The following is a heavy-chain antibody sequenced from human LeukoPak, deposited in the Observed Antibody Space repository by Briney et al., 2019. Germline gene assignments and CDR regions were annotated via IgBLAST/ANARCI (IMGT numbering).Heavy chain of an antibody. D-gene: IGHD3-16*01. J-gene: IGHJ4*02. Sequence: GESLRLSCAASGFTFTTYWMSWVRQAPGKGLEWVANIKQDGTEKYYVDSVKGRFTISRDNAKNSLYLQMNSLRAEDTAVYYCARDLVGGGYWGQGTLVTVSS. V-gene: IGHV3-7*01. CDR2: IKQDGTEK. CDR1: GFTFTTYW. CDR3: ARDLVGGGY.